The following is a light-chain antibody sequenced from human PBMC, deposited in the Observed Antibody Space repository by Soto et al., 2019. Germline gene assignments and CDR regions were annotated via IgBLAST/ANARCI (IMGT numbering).Light chain of an antibody. CDR2: EVT. J-gene: IGLJ1*01. CDR3: SSFTSRFTFV. Sequence: QSVLPQPASVSGSPGQTITISCTGTSSDIGGYNAVSWYQHHPGKAPKLIIYEVTHRPSGVSDRFSASKSGNTASLTISGLQAEDEADYYCSSFTSRFTFVFXTGTKVTVL. CDR1: SSDIGGYNA. V-gene: IGLV2-14*01.